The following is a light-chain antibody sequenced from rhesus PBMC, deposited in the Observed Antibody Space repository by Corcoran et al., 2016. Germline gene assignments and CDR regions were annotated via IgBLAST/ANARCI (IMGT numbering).Light chain of an antibody. CDR1: SSDVGGYNS. J-gene: IGLJ1*01. CDR3: CSYTTSSTYI. Sequence: QAAPTQPPSVSGSPGQSITISCTGTSSDVGGYNSVSWYQQHPGKAPKLMIYGVSTRPAGVSDRFSGSKSGNTASLTIAGLQAEDEADYYCCSYTTSSTYIFGAGTRHTVL. CDR2: GVS. V-gene: IGLV2S7*01.